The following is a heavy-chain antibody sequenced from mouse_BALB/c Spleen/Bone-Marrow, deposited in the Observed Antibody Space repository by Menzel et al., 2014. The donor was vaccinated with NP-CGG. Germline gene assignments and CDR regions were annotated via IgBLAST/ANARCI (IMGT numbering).Heavy chain of an antibody. CDR2: IYPGDGDT. V-gene: IGHV1-87*01. J-gene: IGHJ4*01. CDR3: ARYYYAMDY. CDR1: GYTFTSYW. Sequence: VQLQQSGAELARPGASVKLSCKASGYTFTSYWMQWVKQRPGQGLEWIGAIYPGDGDTRYTQKFKGKATLTADKSSSTAYMQLSSLASEDSAVYYCARYYYAMDYWGQGTSVPVSS.